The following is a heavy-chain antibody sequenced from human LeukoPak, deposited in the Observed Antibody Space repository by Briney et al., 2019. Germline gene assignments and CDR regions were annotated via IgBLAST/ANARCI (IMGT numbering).Heavy chain of an antibody. CDR2: IYYSGST. CDR1: GGSISSYY. J-gene: IGHJ6*02. CDR3: ASGIAARVFGVLYYYGMDV. V-gene: IGHV4-39*01. D-gene: IGHD6-6*01. Sequence: SETLSLTCTVSGGSISSYYWGWIRQPPGKGLEWIGSIYYSGSTYYNPSLKSRVTISVDTSKNQFSLKLSSVAAADTAVYYCASGIAARVFGVLYYYGMDVWGQGTTVTVSS.